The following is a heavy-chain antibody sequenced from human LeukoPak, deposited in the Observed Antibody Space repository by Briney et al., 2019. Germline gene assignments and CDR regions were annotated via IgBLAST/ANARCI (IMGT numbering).Heavy chain of an antibody. V-gene: IGHV4-39*01. CDR1: GGSTSSSNYY. Sequence: SEALSLTCTVSGGSTSSSNYYWGWIRQPPGKGLEWIGSIYYSGNTYYNPSLKSRVSISVDTSRNQFSLRLSSVTAADTAIYYCARHSIAVTDDCWGQGTLVTVSS. J-gene: IGHJ4*02. CDR2: IYYSGNT. D-gene: IGHD6-19*01. CDR3: ARHSIAVTDDC.